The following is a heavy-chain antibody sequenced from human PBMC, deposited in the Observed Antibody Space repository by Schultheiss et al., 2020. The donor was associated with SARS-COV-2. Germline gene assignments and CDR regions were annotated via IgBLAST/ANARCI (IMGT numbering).Heavy chain of an antibody. Sequence: ASVKVSCKASGYTFTSYYMHWVRQAPGQGLEWMGWISAYNGNTNYAQKLQGRVTMTRDTSTSTVYMELNSLRAEDTAVYYCAKEGVAERPVDYFDYWGQGTLVTVSS. J-gene: IGHJ4*02. CDR3: AKEGVAERPVDYFDY. CDR2: ISAYNGNT. V-gene: IGHV1-18*04. CDR1: GYTFTSYY. D-gene: IGHD1-1*01.